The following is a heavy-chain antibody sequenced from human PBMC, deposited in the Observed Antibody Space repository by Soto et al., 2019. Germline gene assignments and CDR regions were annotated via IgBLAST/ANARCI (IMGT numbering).Heavy chain of an antibody. CDR1: GGSISSGDYY. D-gene: IGHD6-19*01. J-gene: IGHJ4*02. Sequence: PSETLSLTGTVSGGSISSGDYYWSWFRKPPGKGLEWIGYIYYSGSTNYNPSLKSRVTISVDTSKNQFSLKLSSVTAADTAVYYCASDPEVAGNSGFDSWGQRTPVPVSA. V-gene: IGHV4-61*08. CDR2: IYYSGST. CDR3: ASDPEVAGNSGFDS.